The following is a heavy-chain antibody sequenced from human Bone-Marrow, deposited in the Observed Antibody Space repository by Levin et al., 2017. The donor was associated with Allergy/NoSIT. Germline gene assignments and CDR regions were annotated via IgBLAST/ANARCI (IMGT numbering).Heavy chain of an antibody. CDR2: IKSKAYGGTA. CDR1: GFTFNDAW. V-gene: IGHV3-15*01. J-gene: IGHJ4*02. D-gene: IGHD1-26*01. Sequence: LSLTCAASGFTFNDAWMNWVRQAPGKGLEWVGHIKSKAYGGTADYAAPVNGRFSISRDDSKNKMSLEMKSLQIEDTAIYYCTTETVSGSHDYWGQGTLVTVSS. CDR3: TTETVSGSHDY.